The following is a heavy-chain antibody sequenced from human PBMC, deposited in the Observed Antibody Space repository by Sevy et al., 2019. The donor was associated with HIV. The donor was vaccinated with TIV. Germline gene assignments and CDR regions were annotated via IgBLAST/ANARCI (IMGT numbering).Heavy chain of an antibody. CDR1: GGSITSLY. V-gene: IGHV4-59*08. CDR3: AGENAWGRGYS. CDR2: IYYNGHI. Sequence: SETLSLTCTVSGGSITSLYWNWIRQPPGKGLEWIANIYYNGHINYNPSLKSRVTLSLDTSKSQFSLRLRSVTAADTAMYYCAGENAWGRGYSWGQGTLVTVSS. D-gene: IGHD1-26*01. J-gene: IGHJ4*02.